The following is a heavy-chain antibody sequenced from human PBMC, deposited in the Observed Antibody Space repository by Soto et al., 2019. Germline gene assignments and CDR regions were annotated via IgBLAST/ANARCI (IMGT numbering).Heavy chain of an antibody. CDR2: IWIDEDTK. D-gene: IGHD3-10*01. J-gene: IGHJ5*02. CDR1: GFSVSTFR. Sequence: QVQLVESGGGVVQPGKSLRLSCVMSGFSVSTFRMHWVRQAPGKALEWVAVIWIDEDTKYYVDSVKGRFTISKDKSKNTLYMQMDRLRDDDTAIYYCVRGSSFGSGIYYVLGFFAPWGQGTLVTVSS. CDR3: VRGSSFGSGIYYVLGFFAP. V-gene: IGHV3-33*01.